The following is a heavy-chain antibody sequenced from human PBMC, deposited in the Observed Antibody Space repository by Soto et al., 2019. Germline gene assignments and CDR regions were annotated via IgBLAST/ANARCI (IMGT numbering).Heavy chain of an antibody. V-gene: IGHV4-59*01. J-gene: IGHJ6*02. CDR1: GGSISSYY. CDR3: ARWSLVRGVIPYYYYGMDV. CDR2: IYYSGST. D-gene: IGHD3-10*01. Sequence: SENLSLTCTVSGGSISSYYWSWIRQPPGKGLEWIGYIYYSGSTNYNPSLKSRVTISVDTSKNQFSLKLSSVTAADTAVYYCARWSLVRGVIPYYYYGMDVWGQGTTVTVYS.